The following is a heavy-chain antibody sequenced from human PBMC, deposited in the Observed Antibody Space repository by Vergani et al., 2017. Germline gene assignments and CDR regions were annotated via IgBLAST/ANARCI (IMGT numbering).Heavy chain of an antibody. D-gene: IGHD3-3*01. CDR3: AKDHYDFWSGYPNLSPFDL. J-gene: IGHJ2*01. CDR1: GFTFDDYA. Sequence: EVQLVESGGGLVQPGRSLRLFCAASGFTFDDYAMHWVRQAPGKGLEWVSGSSWNSGSIGYADSVKGRFTISRDNAKNSLYLQMNSLRAEDTALYYCAKDHYDFWSGYPNLSPFDLWGRGTLVTVSS. V-gene: IGHV3-9*01. CDR2: SSWNSGSI.